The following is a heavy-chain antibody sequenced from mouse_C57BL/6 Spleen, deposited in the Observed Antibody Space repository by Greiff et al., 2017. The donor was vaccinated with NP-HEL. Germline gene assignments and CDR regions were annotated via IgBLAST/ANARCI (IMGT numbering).Heavy chain of an antibody. CDR1: GYTFTDYY. CDR2: IYPGSGNT. J-gene: IGHJ4*01. Sequence: VQLQQSGAELVRPGASVKLSCKASGYTFTDYYINWVKQRPGQGLEWIASIYPGSGNTYYNEKFKGKATLTAEKSSSPAYMQLSSLTSEDSAVYFCARSVYGYDGYYYAMDYWGQGTSVTVSS. V-gene: IGHV1-76*01. D-gene: IGHD2-2*01. CDR3: ARSVYGYDGYYYAMDY.